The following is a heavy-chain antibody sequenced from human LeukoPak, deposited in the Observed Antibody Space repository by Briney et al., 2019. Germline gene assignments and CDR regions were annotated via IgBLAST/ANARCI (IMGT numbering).Heavy chain of an antibody. CDR3: AKDLGGSATTV. J-gene: IGHJ4*02. D-gene: IGHD2-2*01. CDR1: GFTFEDHV. Sequence: PGGSLRLSCAASGFTFEDHVMHWVRQAPGKGLEWVSSISWSGDRMGYADAVKGRLTISRDNAKNSLFLQMNSLRVEDTALYYCAKDLGGSATTVWGQGTLVTVSS. CDR2: ISWSGDRM. V-gene: IGHV3-9*01.